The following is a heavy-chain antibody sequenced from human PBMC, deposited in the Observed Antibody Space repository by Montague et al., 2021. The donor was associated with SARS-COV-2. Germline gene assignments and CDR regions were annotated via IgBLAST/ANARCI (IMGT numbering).Heavy chain of an antibody. V-gene: IGHV3-30*04. CDR2: ISYDGSNK. CDR3: ARPGLESYSKSWYLDY. CDR1: GFTFSSYG. J-gene: IGHJ4*02. Sequence: SLRLSCAVSGFTFSSYGMHWVRQVPGKGLVWVSVISYDGSNKNYTDSVKGRFTISRDNAKNTLYLQMNSLRAEDTAVYYCARPGLESYSKSWYLDYWGQGTLVTVSS. D-gene: IGHD6-13*01.